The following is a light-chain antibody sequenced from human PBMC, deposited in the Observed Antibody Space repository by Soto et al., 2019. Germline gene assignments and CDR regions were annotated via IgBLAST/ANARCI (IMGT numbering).Light chain of an antibody. Sequence: EIVMTQSPATLSVSPGERATLSCRASQSVSSSLAWYQQKPGQAPRLLIYGASTRAIGVPARFSGSGSGTEFTLTISSLQSEVFAVYYCQQHNNWPLITFGQGTRLDIK. CDR1: QSVSSS. CDR2: GAS. V-gene: IGKV3-15*01. CDR3: QQHNNWPLIT. J-gene: IGKJ5*01.